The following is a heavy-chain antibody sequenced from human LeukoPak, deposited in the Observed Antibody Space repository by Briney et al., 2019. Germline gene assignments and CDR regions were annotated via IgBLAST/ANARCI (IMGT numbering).Heavy chain of an antibody. Sequence: GGSLRLSCAASGFTFSNYWMGWVRQAPGNGLEYVANIKSDGSETYYVDSVKGRFTISRDNARNSLYLQVNSLRAEDTAVYYCARDVWGRRDYWGQGTLVPVSS. D-gene: IGHD2-8*01. CDR1: GFTFSNYW. CDR3: ARDVWGRRDY. V-gene: IGHV3-7*01. CDR2: IKSDGSET. J-gene: IGHJ4*02.